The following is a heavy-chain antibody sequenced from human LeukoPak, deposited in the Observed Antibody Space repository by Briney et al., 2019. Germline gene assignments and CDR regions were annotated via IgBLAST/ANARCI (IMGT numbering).Heavy chain of an antibody. CDR1: GYTFTSYG. D-gene: IGHD3-9*01. CDR2: ISADNGNT. J-gene: IGHJ5*02. V-gene: IGHV1-18*01. CDR3: ARGLRRYFDWLLMSP. Sequence: EASVKVSCKASGYTFTSYGIRWVRQAPGQGLEWMVWISADNGNTNYAQKLQGRVTMTTDTSTSTAYMELSSLRSEDTAVYYCARGLRRYFDWLLMSPWGQGNLVTVSS.